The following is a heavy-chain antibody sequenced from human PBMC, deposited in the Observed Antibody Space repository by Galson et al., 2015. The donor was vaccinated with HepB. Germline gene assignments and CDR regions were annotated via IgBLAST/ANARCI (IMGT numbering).Heavy chain of an antibody. CDR3: ASFLGWVAAAGTRGEYFQH. D-gene: IGHD6-13*01. V-gene: IGHV1-69*13. CDR1: GGTFSSYA. CDR2: IIPIFGTA. Sequence: SVKVSCKASGGTFSSYAISWVRQAPGQGLEWMGGIIPIFGTANYAQKFQGRVTITADESTSTAYMELSSLRSEDTAVYYCASFLGWVAAAGTRGEYFQHWGQGTLVTVSS. J-gene: IGHJ1*01.